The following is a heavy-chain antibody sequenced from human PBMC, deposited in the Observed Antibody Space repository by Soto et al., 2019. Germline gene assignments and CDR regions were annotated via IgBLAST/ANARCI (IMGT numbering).Heavy chain of an antibody. CDR3: ARVGSSGWSPDY. Sequence: PSETLSLTCTVSGGSISGHYWIWIRQSPGKGLEWIGYIFYTGSTNYNPSLKSRVTLSADTSKNQFSLRLSSVTAADTAVYYCARVGSSGWSPDYWGQGTLVTVS. D-gene: IGHD6-19*01. CDR1: GGSISGHY. CDR2: IFYTGST. V-gene: IGHV4-59*11. J-gene: IGHJ4*02.